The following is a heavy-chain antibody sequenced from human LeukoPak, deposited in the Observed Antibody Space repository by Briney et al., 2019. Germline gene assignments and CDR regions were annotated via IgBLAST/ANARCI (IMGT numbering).Heavy chain of an antibody. CDR1: GGSFSVYY. CDR3: ARGQKSSPYSSSWTGHYYYYGMDV. V-gene: IGHV4-34*01. D-gene: IGHD6-13*01. CDR2: INHSGST. J-gene: IGHJ6*02. Sequence: PSETLSLTCAVYGGSFSVYYWSWIRQPPGKGLEWIGEINHSGSTNYNPSLKSRVTISVDTSKNQFSLKLSSVTAADTAVYYCARGQKSSPYSSSWTGHYYYYGMDVWGQGTTVTVSS.